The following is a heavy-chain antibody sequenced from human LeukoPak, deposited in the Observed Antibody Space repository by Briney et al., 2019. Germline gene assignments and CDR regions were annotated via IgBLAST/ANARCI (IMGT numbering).Heavy chain of an antibody. J-gene: IGHJ4*02. D-gene: IGHD3-22*01. Sequence: GGSLRLSCAASGFTFSSYAMSWVRQAPGKGLEWVSAISGSGGSTYYADSVKGRFTISRDNSKNTLYLQMNSLRAEDTAVYYCAKIFGYYDSSGSGGNDYWGQGTLVTVPS. CDR1: GFTFSSYA. V-gene: IGHV3-23*01. CDR3: AKIFGYYDSSGSGGNDY. CDR2: ISGSGGST.